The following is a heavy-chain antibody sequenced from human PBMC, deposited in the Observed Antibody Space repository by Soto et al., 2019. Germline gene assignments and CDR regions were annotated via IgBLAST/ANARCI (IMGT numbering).Heavy chain of an antibody. D-gene: IGHD2-15*01. Sequence: PGGSLRLSCAASGFTFDDYAMHWVRQAPGKGLEWVSGISWNSGSIGYADSVKGRFTISRDNAKNSLYLQMNSLRAEDTALYYCAKALEHLRDCSGGSCYGPGSNWGQGTLVTVSS. CDR1: GFTFDDYA. CDR3: AKALEHLRDCSGGSCYGPGSN. CDR2: ISWNSGSI. J-gene: IGHJ4*02. V-gene: IGHV3-9*01.